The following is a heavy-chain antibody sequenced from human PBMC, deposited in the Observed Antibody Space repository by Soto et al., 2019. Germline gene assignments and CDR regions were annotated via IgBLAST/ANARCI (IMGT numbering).Heavy chain of an antibody. CDR3: ARSHYFDSSGSDY. D-gene: IGHD3-22*01. CDR2: IYSSGST. Sequence: ETLSLTCTVSGGSISSHYWSWIRHPPGKGLEWIGYIYSSGSTNYNPSLKSRVTISVDASKNQFSLKLSSVTAADTAVYYCARSHYFDSSGSDYWGQGALVTVSS. J-gene: IGHJ4*02. V-gene: IGHV4-59*11. CDR1: GGSISSHY.